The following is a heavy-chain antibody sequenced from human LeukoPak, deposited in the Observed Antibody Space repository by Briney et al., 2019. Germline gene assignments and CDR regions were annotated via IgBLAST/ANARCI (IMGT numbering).Heavy chain of an antibody. CDR2: INPNSGGT. J-gene: IGHJ5*02. CDR1: GYTFTGYY. Sequence: ASVKVSCKASGYTFTGYYMHWVRQAPGQGLEWMGWINPNSGGTNYAQKFQGGVTMTRDTSISTAYMELSRLRSDDTAVYYCARGDVVVPAAMPNNWFDPWGQGTLVTVSS. CDR3: ARGDVVVPAAMPNNWFDP. V-gene: IGHV1-2*02. D-gene: IGHD2-2*01.